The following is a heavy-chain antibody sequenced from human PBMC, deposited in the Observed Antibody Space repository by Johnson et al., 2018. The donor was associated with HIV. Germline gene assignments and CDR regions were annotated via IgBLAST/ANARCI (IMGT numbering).Heavy chain of an antibody. Sequence: VQLMESWGGLVQPGGSLRLSCAASGFTFSSYAMSWVRQAPGKGLEWVSTISGNGATTFYADSVKGRFTVSRDNSRSTLYLQVNSLRAEDTAIYYCATHLDDYGDTLTDDAFDVWGQGTMVTVSS. D-gene: IGHD4/OR15-4a*01. CDR3: ATHLDDYGDTLTDDAFDV. J-gene: IGHJ3*01. V-gene: IGHV3-23*01. CDR1: GFTFSSYA. CDR2: ISGNGATT.